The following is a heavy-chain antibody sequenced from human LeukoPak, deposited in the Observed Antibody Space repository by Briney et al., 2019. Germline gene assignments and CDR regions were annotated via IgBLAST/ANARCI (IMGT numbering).Heavy chain of an antibody. V-gene: IGHV3-7*01. CDR3: ARDSDWAFDS. CDR1: GFTFSSYW. J-gene: IGHJ4*02. CDR2: INHNGNVN. Sequence: PGGSLRLSCAASGFTFSSYWMNWARQAPGKGLEWVASINHNGNVNYYVDSVKGRFTISRDNAKNSLYLQMNSLRAEDTAVYYCARDSDWAFDSWGLGTLVTVSS. D-gene: IGHD3-9*01.